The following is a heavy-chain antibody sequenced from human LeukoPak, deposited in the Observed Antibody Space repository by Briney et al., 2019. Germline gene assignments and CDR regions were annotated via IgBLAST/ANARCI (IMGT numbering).Heavy chain of an antibody. J-gene: IGHJ5*02. Sequence: SETLSLTCTVSGGSISSYYWSWIRQPPGKGLEWIGYIYYSGSTNYNPSLKSRVTISVDTSKNQFSLKLSSVTAADTAVHYCAREASYGYWFDPWGQGTLVTVSS. CDR1: GGSISSYY. V-gene: IGHV4-59*01. CDR3: AREASYGYWFDP. D-gene: IGHD5-18*01. CDR2: IYYSGST.